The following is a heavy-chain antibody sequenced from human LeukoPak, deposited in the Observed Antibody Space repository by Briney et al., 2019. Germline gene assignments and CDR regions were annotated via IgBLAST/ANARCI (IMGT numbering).Heavy chain of an antibody. V-gene: IGHV1-3*01. CDR3: ARGLRGYSYGYGETDLDY. J-gene: IGHJ4*02. CDR2: INAGNGNT. Sequence: APVKVSCKASGYTFTSYAMHWVRQAPGQRLEWMGWINAGNGNTKYSHKFQGRVTITRDTSASTAYMELSSLRSEDTAVYYCARGLRGYSYGYGETDLDYWGQGTLVTVSS. CDR1: GYTFTSYA. D-gene: IGHD5-18*01.